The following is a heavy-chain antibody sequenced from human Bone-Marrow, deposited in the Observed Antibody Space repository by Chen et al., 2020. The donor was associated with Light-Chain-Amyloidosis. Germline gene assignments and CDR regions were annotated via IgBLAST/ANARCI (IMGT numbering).Heavy chain of an antibody. D-gene: IGHD5-12*01. CDR3: ARRRDGYNFDY. Sequence: EVQLEQSGQEVKRPGESLKISCKVSGYTFPNYWIGWVRQMPGKGLEWMGVIYPDDSDARYSPSFEGQVTISADKSITTAYLQWRSLKASDTAMYYCARRRDGYNFDYWGQGTLVTVSS. CDR1: GYTFPNYW. CDR2: IYPDDSDA. J-gene: IGHJ4*02. V-gene: IGHV5-51*01.